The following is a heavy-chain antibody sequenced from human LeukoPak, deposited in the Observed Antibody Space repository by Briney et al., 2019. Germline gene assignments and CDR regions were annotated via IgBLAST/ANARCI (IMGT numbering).Heavy chain of an antibody. CDR3: ARDRGYYDSSGYYYTDAFDI. J-gene: IGHJ3*02. Sequence: GGSLRLSCAASGFTVSSDYMSWVRQAPGKGLEWVSVIYSDSRTYYADSVKGRFTISRDNSKNTLCLQMNSLRAEDTSVYYCARDRGYYDSSGYYYTDAFDIWGQGTMVTVSS. CDR2: IYSDSRT. V-gene: IGHV3-66*01. CDR1: GFTVSSDY. D-gene: IGHD3-22*01.